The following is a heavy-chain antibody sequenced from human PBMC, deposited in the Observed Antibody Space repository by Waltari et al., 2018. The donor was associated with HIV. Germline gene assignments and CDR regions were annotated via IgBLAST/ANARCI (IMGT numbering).Heavy chain of an antibody. CDR2: IYSGGST. J-gene: IGHJ6*02. Sequence: EVQLVESGGGLVQPGGSLRLSCAASGVPVSRHYMSWLRQAPGKGLEWVSVIYSGGSTYYADSVKGRFTISRDNSKNTLYLQMNSLRAEDTAVYYCARDWAHSSSWSRYYYHGMDVWGQGTTVTVSS. V-gene: IGHV3-66*01. D-gene: IGHD6-13*01. CDR3: ARDWAHSSSWSRYYYHGMDV. CDR1: GVPVSRHY.